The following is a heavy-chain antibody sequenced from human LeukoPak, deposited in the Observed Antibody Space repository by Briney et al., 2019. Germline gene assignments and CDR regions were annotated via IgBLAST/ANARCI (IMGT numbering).Heavy chain of an antibody. CDR2: IYYSGST. Sequence: PSETLSLTCTVSGGSFSSYYWSWIRQPPGKGLEWIGYIYYSGSTNYNPSLKSRVTISVDTSKNRFSLKLSSVTAADTAVYYCARGGIAAAAPLGYWGQGTLVTVSS. CDR1: GGSFSSYY. D-gene: IGHD6-13*01. J-gene: IGHJ4*02. CDR3: ARGGIAAAAPLGY. V-gene: IGHV4-59*01.